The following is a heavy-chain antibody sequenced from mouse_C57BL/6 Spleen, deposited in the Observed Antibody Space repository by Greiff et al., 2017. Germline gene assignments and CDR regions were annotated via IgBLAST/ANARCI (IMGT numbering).Heavy chain of an antibody. D-gene: IGHD1-1*01. CDR3: ARTFITTVVAPCDY. Sequence: QVQLQQSGPELVKPGASVKISCKASGYAFSSSWMNWVKQRPGKGLEWIGRIYPGDGDTNYNGKFKGKATLTADKSSSTAYMQLSSLTSEDSAVYFCARTFITTVVAPCDYWGQGTTLTVSS. V-gene: IGHV1-82*01. CDR1: GYAFSSSW. J-gene: IGHJ2*01. CDR2: IYPGDGDT.